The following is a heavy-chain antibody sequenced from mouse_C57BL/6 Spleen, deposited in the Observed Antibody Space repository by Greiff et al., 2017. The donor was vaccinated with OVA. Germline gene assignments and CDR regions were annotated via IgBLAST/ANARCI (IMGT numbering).Heavy chain of an antibody. CDR3: ARGSIYYDYEGYFDV. V-gene: IGHV5-4*03. CDR2: ISDGGSYT. D-gene: IGHD2-4*01. CDR1: GFTFSSYA. J-gene: IGHJ1*03. Sequence: EVMLVESGGGLVKPGGSLKLSCAASGFTFSSYAMSWVRQTPEKRLEWVATISDGGSYTYYPDNVKGRFTISRDNAKNNLYLQMSHLKSEDTAMYYCARGSIYYDYEGYFDVWGTGTTVTVSS.